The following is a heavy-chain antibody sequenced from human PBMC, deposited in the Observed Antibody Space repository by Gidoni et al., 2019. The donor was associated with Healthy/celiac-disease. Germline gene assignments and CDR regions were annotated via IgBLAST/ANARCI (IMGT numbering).Heavy chain of an antibody. CDR2: IYTSGST. Sequence: QVQLQESGPGLVKPSETLSLTCTVSGGSISSYYWSWIRQPAGKGLEWIGRIYTSGSTNYNPSRKSRVTMSVDTPKNQFSLKLSSVTAADTAVYYCAREYYYDSSGSNFDYWGQGTLVTVSS. D-gene: IGHD3-22*01. CDR3: AREYYYDSSGSNFDY. V-gene: IGHV4-4*07. CDR1: GGSISSYY. J-gene: IGHJ4*02.